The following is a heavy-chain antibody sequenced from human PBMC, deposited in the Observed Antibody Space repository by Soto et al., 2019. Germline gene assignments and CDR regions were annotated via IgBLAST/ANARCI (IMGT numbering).Heavy chain of an antibody. J-gene: IGHJ6*02. CDR3: ARDPTGGTVVVVPTIRYGIDV. D-gene: IGHD2-15*01. Sequence: PGGSLRLSCAASGFTFSSYSMNWVRQAPGKGLEWVSYISRSSSTIYYADSVKGRFTISRDNAKNSLYLQMNSLRDEDTAVYYCARDPTGGTVVVVPTIRYGIDVWGQGTTVTVSS. CDR2: ISRSSSTI. V-gene: IGHV3-48*02. CDR1: GFTFSSYS.